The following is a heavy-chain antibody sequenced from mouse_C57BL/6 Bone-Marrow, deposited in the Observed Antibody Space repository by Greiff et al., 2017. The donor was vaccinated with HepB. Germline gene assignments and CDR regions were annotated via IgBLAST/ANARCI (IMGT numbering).Heavy chain of an antibody. CDR3: ARLDDGYPPCWYFDV. D-gene: IGHD2-3*01. CDR1: GYTFTDYK. V-gene: IGHV1-18*01. CDR2: INPNNGGT. J-gene: IGHJ1*03. Sequence: VQLQQSGPELVKPGASVKIPCKVSGYTFTDYKMDWVKQSHGKSLEWIGDINPNNGGTIYNQKFKGKATLTVDKYSSTAYMGLRSLTSEDTAVYYCARLDDGYPPCWYFDVWGTGTTVTVSS.